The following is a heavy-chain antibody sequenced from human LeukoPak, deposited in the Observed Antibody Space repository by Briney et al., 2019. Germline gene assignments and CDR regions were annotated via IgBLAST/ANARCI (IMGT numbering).Heavy chain of an antibody. D-gene: IGHD6-19*01. CDR2: ISGDGSST. CDR3: ARVGSGWSFDY. V-gene: IGHV3-74*01. Sequence: PGGSLRLSCAASGFTFSSYWMHWVRQAPGEGPMCVSRISGDGSSTSYADSVKGRFTISRDNAKNTLYLQMNSLRAEDTAVYYCARVGSGWSFDYWGQGTLVTVSS. J-gene: IGHJ4*02. CDR1: GFTFSSYW.